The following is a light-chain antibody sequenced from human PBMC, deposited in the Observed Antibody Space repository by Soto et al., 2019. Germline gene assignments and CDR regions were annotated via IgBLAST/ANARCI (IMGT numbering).Light chain of an antibody. Sequence: DIQMTQSPSSLSASVGDRVTITCRASQSISSYLHWYQQKPGTAPKLLIYATSNLQSGVPSRFSGSGSGTDFTLTINSLQPEDSATYYCQQSYSTPPTFGQGTKVDIK. CDR2: ATS. CDR3: QQSYSTPPT. CDR1: QSISSY. J-gene: IGKJ1*01. V-gene: IGKV1-39*01.